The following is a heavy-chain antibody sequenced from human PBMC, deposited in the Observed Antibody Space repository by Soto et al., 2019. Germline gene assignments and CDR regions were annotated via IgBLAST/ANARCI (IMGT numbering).Heavy chain of an antibody. J-gene: IGHJ5*02. CDR2: IYYSGST. CDR3: ATPPGNYYGWFAP. Sequence: QLQLQESGPGLVKPSETLSLTCTVSGGSISSRTYYWGWIRQPPGKGLEWIGSIYYSGSTYYNPSLKSRVTISVDTSKHQFSLKLTSVTAADTAVYYCATPPGNYYGWFAPWGQGPLVTVSS. D-gene: IGHD1-26*01. V-gene: IGHV4-39*01. CDR1: GGSISSRTYY.